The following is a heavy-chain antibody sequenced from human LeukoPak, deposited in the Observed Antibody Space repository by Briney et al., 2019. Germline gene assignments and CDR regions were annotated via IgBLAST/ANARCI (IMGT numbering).Heavy chain of an antibody. CDR1: GGSISSYY. V-gene: IGHV4-4*07. D-gene: IGHD6-19*01. CDR3: ARESIAVAGAYYYYYGMDV. J-gene: IGHJ6*02. CDR2: IYTSGST. Sequence: PSETLSLTCTVSGGSISSYYWSWIRQPAGKGLEWIGRIYTSGSTNYNPSLKSRVTMSVDTSKNQFSLKLSSVTAADTAVYYCARESIAVAGAYYYYYGMDVWGQGTTVTVSS.